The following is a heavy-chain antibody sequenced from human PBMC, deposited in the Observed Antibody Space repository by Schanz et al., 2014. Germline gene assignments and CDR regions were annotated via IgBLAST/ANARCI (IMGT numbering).Heavy chain of an antibody. J-gene: IGHJ4*02. CDR1: GFTFSDYY. CDR3: ARGTPFLCDY. Sequence: QVQLVESGGGLVKPGGSLRLSCAASGFTFSDYYVSWIRQVPGKGLEWVSYISHDNKYTNYADSVKGRFTISRDSARNSLYLQMSSLRAEDTAVYYCARGTPFLCDYWGQGTLVTVSS. CDR2: ISHDNKYT. V-gene: IGHV3-11*06. D-gene: IGHD3-16*01.